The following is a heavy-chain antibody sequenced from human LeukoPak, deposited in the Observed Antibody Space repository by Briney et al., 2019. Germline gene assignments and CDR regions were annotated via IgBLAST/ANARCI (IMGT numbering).Heavy chain of an antibody. D-gene: IGHD3-10*02. CDR2: ISSSGSTI. Sequence: GGSLRLSCAASGFTFSSYEMNWVRQAPGKGLEWVSYISSSGSTIYYADAVKGRFTISRDNAKNSRYLQMNSLRAEDTAVYYCAELGITMIGGVWGKGTTVTISS. CDR3: AELGITMIGGV. CDR1: GFTFSSYE. J-gene: IGHJ6*04. V-gene: IGHV3-48*03.